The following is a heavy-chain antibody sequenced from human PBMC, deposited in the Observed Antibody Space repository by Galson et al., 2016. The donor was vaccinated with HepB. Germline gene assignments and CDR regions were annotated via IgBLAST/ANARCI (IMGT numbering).Heavy chain of an antibody. CDR2: INDVGSAL. D-gene: IGHD5-18*01. CDR1: GFSIGIYA. J-gene: IGHJ4*02. V-gene: IGHV3-48*03. CDR3: ARDNLRGYAIDY. Sequence: SLRLSCAASGFSIGIYAMNWVRQAPGKGLGWVSYINDVGSALYYADSVKGRFTISRDNAKNSLYLQMNSLRDEDTAVYYCARDNLRGYAIDYWDQGSLVTVSS.